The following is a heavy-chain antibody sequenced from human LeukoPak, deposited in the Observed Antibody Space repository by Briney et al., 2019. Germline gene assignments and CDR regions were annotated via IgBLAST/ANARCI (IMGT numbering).Heavy chain of an antibody. V-gene: IGHV3-48*03. CDR2: ISNNGDTI. Sequence: GGSLRLSCAASGFIFSSYEMHGVRQAPGKGLEWVSFISNNGDTITYVDSVKGRFTISRDNAKNSLYLQMNSLRAEDTAVYYWARWYCSSTYCQSHYYGMDGWGQGTTVTVSS. CDR3: ARWYCSSTYCQSHYYGMDG. CDR1: GFIFSSYE. D-gene: IGHD2-2*01. J-gene: IGHJ6*02.